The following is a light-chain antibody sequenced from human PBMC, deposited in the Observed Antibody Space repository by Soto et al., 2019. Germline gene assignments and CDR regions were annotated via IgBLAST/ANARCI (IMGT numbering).Light chain of an antibody. J-gene: IGKJ5*01. V-gene: IGKV1-39*01. CDR2: AAS. CDR1: QIITNY. CDR3: QQTYSTLIT. Sequence: DIQMTQSPSSLSASVGDRVTITCRASQIITNYLNWYQQKPGKAPKLLIYAASSLQSGVPSRFSGSGSGTDFTLTISSLQPEDFVTYYCQQTYSTLITFGQGTRLE.